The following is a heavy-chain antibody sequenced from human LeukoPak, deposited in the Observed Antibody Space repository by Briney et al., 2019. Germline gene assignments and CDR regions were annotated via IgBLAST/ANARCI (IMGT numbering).Heavy chain of an antibody. CDR3: ARLRLAVAGTWDWFDP. CDR1: GYSISSGYY. D-gene: IGHD6-19*01. J-gene: IGHJ5*02. Sequence: SETLSLTCTVSGYSISSGYYWGWIRQPPGKGLEWIGTTSHSGSTYYNPSLKSRVTISVDTSKNQFSLKLSSVTAADTAVYYCARLRLAVAGTWDWFDPWGQGTLVTVSS. V-gene: IGHV4-38-2*02. CDR2: TSHSGST.